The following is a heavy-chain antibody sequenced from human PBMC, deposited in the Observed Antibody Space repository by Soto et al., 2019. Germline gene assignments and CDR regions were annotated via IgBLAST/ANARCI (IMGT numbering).Heavy chain of an antibody. Sequence: PGGSLRLSCVGSGFTFSTNYGLAWVRQARGKGLEWVSGISAGGSNTYYPDSVKGRFTISRDNSKNTLYLQMNSLRVEDTAVYYCADGGEWAFNFDYWGQGTLVTVSS. V-gene: IGHV3-23*01. CDR3: ADGGEWAFNFDY. CDR2: ISAGGSNT. D-gene: IGHD3-10*01. J-gene: IGHJ4*02. CDR1: GFTFSTNYG.